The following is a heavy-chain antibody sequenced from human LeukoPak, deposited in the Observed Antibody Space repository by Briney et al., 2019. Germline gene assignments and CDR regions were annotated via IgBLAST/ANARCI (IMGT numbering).Heavy chain of an antibody. J-gene: IGHJ5*02. D-gene: IGHD5-24*01. Sequence: SDTLSLTCTVSGGSISSYYWSWIRQPPGKELEWIGHIYSSGSTSYNPSLKSRVTISVDTSKNQFSLKLSSVTAADTAVYYCARDHRDGYFTNWFDPWGQGTLVTVSS. CDR1: GGSISSYY. CDR2: IYSSGST. V-gene: IGHV4-59*12. CDR3: ARDHRDGYFTNWFDP.